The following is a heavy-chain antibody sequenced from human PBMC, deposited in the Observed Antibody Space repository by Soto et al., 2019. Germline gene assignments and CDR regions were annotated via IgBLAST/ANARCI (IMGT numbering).Heavy chain of an antibody. Sequence: PSQTLSLTCAISGDSFSSNSAAWNWIRQSPSRGLEWLGRTYYRSKWYNDYAVSVKSRITINPNTSKNQFSLQLNSVTPEDTAVYYCARGSSSSFYNWFDPWGQGTLVTVAS. V-gene: IGHV6-1*01. CDR1: GDSFSSNSAA. J-gene: IGHJ5*02. CDR3: ARGSSSSFYNWFDP. D-gene: IGHD6-6*01. CDR2: TYYRSKWYN.